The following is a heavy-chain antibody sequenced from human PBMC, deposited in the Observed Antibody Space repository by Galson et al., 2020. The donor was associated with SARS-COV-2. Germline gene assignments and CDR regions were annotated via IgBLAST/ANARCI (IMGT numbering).Heavy chain of an antibody. D-gene: IGHD3-3*01. J-gene: IGHJ6*02. CDR3: ARDRGSGYYYYYYCMDV. Sequence: LTCAASGFTFSSYWMSWVRQAPGKGLEWVANIKQDGSEQYYVDSVKGRFTISRDNAKNSLYLQMNSLRAEDTAVYYCARDRGSGYYYYYYCMDVWGQGTTVTVSS. CDR2: IKQDGSEQ. V-gene: IGHV3-7*03. CDR1: GFTFSSYW.